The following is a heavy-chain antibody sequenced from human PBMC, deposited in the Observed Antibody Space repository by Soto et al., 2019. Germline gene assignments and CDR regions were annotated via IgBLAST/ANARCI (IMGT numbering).Heavy chain of an antibody. D-gene: IGHD3-3*01. Sequence: QVQLQESGPGLVKPSGTLSLTCAVSGGSISSSNLWCWVRQPPGKGLEWIGEIYHSGSTNYNPSLNSRVTISVEKSKNQCSLKLSSVTAADTAVYYCARRYFWSGSPFDPWGKGTLVTVYS. CDR3: ARRYFWSGSPFDP. CDR2: IYHSGST. J-gene: IGHJ5*02. V-gene: IGHV4-4*02. CDR1: GGSISSSNL.